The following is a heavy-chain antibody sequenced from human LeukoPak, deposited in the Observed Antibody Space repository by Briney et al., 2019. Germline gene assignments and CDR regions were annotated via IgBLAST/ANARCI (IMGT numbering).Heavy chain of an antibody. J-gene: IGHJ4*02. CDR1: GGTFSSYA. Sequence: ASVKVSCKASGGTFSSYAISWVRQAPGQGLEWVGRIIPILGIANYAQKFQGRVTITADKSTSTAYMELSSLRSEDTAVYYCATRNDYYDSSGYYLPHFDYWGQGTLVTVSS. CDR2: IIPILGIA. V-gene: IGHV1-69*04. CDR3: ATRNDYYDSSGYYLPHFDY. D-gene: IGHD3-22*01.